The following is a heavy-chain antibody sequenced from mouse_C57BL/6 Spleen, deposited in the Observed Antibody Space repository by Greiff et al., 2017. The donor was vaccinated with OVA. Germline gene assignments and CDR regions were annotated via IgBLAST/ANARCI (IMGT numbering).Heavy chain of an antibody. CDR1: GYTFTSYG. D-gene: IGHD1-1*01. Sequence: QVHVKQSGAELARPGASVKLSCKASGYTFTSYGISWVKQRTGQGLEWIGEIYPRSGNTYYNEKFKGKATLTADKSSSTAYMELRSLTSEDSAVYFCARSNFSIIYFDYWGQGTTLTVSS. CDR2: IYPRSGNT. J-gene: IGHJ2*01. CDR3: ARSNFSIIYFDY. V-gene: IGHV1-81*01.